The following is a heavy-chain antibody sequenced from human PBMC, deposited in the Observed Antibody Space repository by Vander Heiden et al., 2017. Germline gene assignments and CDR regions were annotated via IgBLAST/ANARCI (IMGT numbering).Heavy chain of an antibody. CDR3: ARDPLNFGCTFEN. CDR2: ITSDGSST. V-gene: IGHV3-74*01. D-gene: IGHD3-10*01. CDR1: GFDFKSPW. Sequence: GGGLVQPGGSLRLSCGASGFDFKSPWMPWVRQSPGKGLVWVSRITSDGSSTIYADSVKGRFTISRDNAKNTLYLEMNSLSAEDTAVYYCARDPLNFGCTFENWGQGTMVTVSS. J-gene: IGHJ3*02.